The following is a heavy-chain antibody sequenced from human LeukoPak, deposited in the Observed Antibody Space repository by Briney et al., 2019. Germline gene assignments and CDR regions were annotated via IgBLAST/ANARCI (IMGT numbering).Heavy chain of an antibody. D-gene: IGHD4-17*01. CDR3: TRDSGTTGEVKFDP. Sequence: SETLSLTCSVSGGSISSYFLSWIRQPAGKGLEWIGRIHSGTTTYSPSLKSRVTMSLDTSKNQVSLTLRSVTAADTALYYCTRDSGTTGEVKFDPWGQGTLVTVSS. J-gene: IGHJ5*02. CDR2: IHSGTT. V-gene: IGHV4-4*07. CDR1: GGSISSYF.